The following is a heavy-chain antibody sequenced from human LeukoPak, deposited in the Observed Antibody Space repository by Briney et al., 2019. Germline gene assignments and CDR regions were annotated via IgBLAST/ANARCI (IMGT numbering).Heavy chain of an antibody. CDR3: ARDVVWFM. CDR1: GFTFSSDG. CDR2: IKQDGSEK. Sequence: AGTLRLSCAASGFTFSSDGMNWVRQAPRKGLDRAANIKQDGSEKYYVDSVKGRFTISRDNAKNLLYLQMNSLRAEDTAVYYCARDVVWFMWGQGTTVTVSS. V-gene: IGHV3-7*01. J-gene: IGHJ6*02. D-gene: IGHD3-10*01.